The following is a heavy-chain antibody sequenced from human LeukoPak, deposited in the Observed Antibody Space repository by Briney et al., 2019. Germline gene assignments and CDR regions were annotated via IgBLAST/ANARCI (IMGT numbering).Heavy chain of an antibody. CDR1: GGSLRGDY. V-gene: IGHV4-34*11. Sequence: PETLSLTCAVYGGSLRGDYWSCIRQPPRKGLEWIVSIYYTVSTYYNTSLTSRVTISVDTSKNQICLNLSSVTSAHTSVYYISRHTRTSDYVSGSSRLPFDYPGQGTLVTVSS. CDR2: IYYTVST. D-gene: IGHD3-16*02. J-gene: IGHJ4*02. CDR3: SRHTRTSDYVSGSSRLPFDY.